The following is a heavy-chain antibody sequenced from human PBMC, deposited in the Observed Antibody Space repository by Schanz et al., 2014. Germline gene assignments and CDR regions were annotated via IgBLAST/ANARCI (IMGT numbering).Heavy chain of an antibody. V-gene: IGHV1-69*02. J-gene: IGHJ4*02. D-gene: IGHD6-13*01. CDR3: ASSGAGYSSSWDFDY. CDR2: FIPILDVG. Sequence: QVQLVQSGAEVKKPGSSVKVSCKASRSTFSSYTISWVRQARGQGLEWVGRFIPILDVGNYAQQFQGRGTFTADKSTFTAYMDVSSLRSEDTAVYYCASSGAGYSSSWDFDYWGQGTLVTVSS. CDR1: RSTFSSYT.